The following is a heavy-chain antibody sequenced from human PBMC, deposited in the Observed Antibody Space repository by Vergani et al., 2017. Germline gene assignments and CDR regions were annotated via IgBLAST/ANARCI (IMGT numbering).Heavy chain of an antibody. CDR1: GFTLSNYD. V-gene: IGHV3-30*02. Sequence: QVQLVESGGGVVQRGGSLRRSCATFGFTLSNYDMQWIRQVPGKGLEFVAFIQFDGSNQYYADSVKGRFTLSRDFSKNTLYLQMNSLRTDDTATYYCAKHFRGWGIDYWGQGTQVIVSS. CDR2: IQFDGSNQ. CDR3: AKHFRGWGIDY. D-gene: IGHD3-16*01. J-gene: IGHJ4*02.